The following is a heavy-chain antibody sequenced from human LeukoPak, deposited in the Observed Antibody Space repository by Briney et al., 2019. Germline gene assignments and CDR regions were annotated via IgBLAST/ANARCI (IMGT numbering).Heavy chain of an antibody. CDR2: IRGSDSST. CDR3: VTSYYDSSGSYVHY. D-gene: IGHD3-22*01. J-gene: IGHJ4*02. Sequence: GGSLRLSCAASGFTFTAYSMSWVRQAPGKGLESVSAIRGSDSSTYYADSVKGRFTISRDDSKSTLYLQMNSLRAEDTAVYHCVTSYYDSSGSYVHYWGQGTLVTVSS. V-gene: IGHV3-23*01. CDR1: GFTFTAYS.